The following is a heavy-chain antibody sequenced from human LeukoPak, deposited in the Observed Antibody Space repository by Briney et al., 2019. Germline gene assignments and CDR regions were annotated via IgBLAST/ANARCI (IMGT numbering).Heavy chain of an antibody. CDR3: ARGFSNSDSSDSYASDI. CDR1: GYTFTNYT. CDR2: INAGNANT. Sequence: GASVKVSCKASGYTFTNYTMHWVRQAPGQRLEWMGWINAGNANTKFSQKFQGRVTFSRDTSASIAYMELSSLRSEDTAVYFCARGFSNSDSSDSYASDIWGQGTMVTVSS. D-gene: IGHD3-22*01. V-gene: IGHV1-3*01. J-gene: IGHJ3*02.